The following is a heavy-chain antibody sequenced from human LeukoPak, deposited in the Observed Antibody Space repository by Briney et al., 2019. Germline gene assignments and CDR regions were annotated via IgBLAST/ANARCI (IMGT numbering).Heavy chain of an antibody. CDR1: GGTFSGYA. Sequence: SVKVSCKASGGTFSGYAISWVRQAPGQGLEWMGGIIPIFGTANYAQKFQGRVTITTDESTSTAYMELSSLRSEDTAVYYCARDGLYSGSYNWFDPWGQGTLVTVSS. CDR2: IIPIFGTA. V-gene: IGHV1-69*05. CDR3: ARDGLYSGSYNWFDP. D-gene: IGHD1-26*01. J-gene: IGHJ5*02.